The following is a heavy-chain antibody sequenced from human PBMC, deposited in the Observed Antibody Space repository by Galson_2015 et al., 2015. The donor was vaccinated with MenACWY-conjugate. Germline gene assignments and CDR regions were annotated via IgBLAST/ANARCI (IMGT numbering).Heavy chain of an antibody. CDR2: IKQDGSEK. V-gene: IGHV3-7*03. CDR3: ARAFPVLLWFEDKYCFDY. Sequence: SLRLSCAASGFTFSSYWMSWVRQAPGKGLEWVANIKQDGSEKYYVDSVKGRFTISRDNAKNSLYLQMNSLRAEDTAVYYCARAFPVLLWFEDKYCFDYWGQGTLVTVSS. CDR1: GFTFSSYW. J-gene: IGHJ4*02. D-gene: IGHD3-10*01.